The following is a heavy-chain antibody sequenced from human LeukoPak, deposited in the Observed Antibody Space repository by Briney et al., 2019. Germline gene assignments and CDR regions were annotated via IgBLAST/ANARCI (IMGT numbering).Heavy chain of an antibody. Sequence: SETLSLTCAVSSGSLSDYSWGWIRQPPGKGLEWVGEISHSGITNYNASLKGRVTISLKKSEIQFSLMLSSVTAADTAVYYCTRQSGTVTPIDYWSQGTLVTVSS. J-gene: IGHJ4*02. CDR1: SGSLSDYS. CDR2: ISHSGIT. V-gene: IGHV4-34*01. D-gene: IGHD4-17*01. CDR3: TRQSGTVTPIDY.